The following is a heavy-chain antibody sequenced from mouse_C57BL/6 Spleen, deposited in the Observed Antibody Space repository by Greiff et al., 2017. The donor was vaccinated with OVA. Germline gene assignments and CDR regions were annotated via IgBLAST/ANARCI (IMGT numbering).Heavy chain of an antibody. J-gene: IGHJ3*01. V-gene: IGHV5-15*01. Sequence: EVKLVESGGGLVQPGGSLKLSCAASGFTFSDYGMAWVRQAPRKGPEWVAFISNLAYSIYYADTVKGRFTLSREKANNTLYLEMSSLRSEDTAMYYCARRDYCGSSPSWFADWGQGTLVTVSA. CDR2: ISNLAYSI. CDR3: ARRDYCGSSPSWFAD. CDR1: GFTFSDYG. D-gene: IGHD1-1*01.